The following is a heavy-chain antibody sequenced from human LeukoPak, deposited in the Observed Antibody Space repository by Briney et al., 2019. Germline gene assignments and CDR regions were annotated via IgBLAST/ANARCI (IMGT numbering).Heavy chain of an antibody. CDR1: GFNFTSYW. J-gene: IGHJ4*02. CDR3: ARPQTMVRGVSGPDY. CDR2: IYPGDSDS. Sequence: GESLQISCKGSGFNFTSYWIGWGRPLPGKGLEGMGIIYPGDSDSRYSPSFQGQVTISADKSISTAYLQWSSLKASDTAMYYCARPQTMVRGVSGPDYWGQGTLITVSS. D-gene: IGHD3-10*01. V-gene: IGHV5-51*01.